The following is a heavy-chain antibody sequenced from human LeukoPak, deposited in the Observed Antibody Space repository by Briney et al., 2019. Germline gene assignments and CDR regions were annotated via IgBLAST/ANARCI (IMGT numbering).Heavy chain of an antibody. J-gene: IGHJ4*02. V-gene: IGHV3-23*01. CDR2: ISGSGGSA. Sequence: GGSLRLSCAASGFTFSSYAMSWVRQAPGKGLEWVSAISGSGGSAYYADSVKGRFTISRDNSKNTLYLQMNSLRAEDTAVYYCAKSLTPYGDYEVFDYWGQGTLVTVSS. CDR1: GFTFSSYA. D-gene: IGHD4-17*01. CDR3: AKSLTPYGDYEVFDY.